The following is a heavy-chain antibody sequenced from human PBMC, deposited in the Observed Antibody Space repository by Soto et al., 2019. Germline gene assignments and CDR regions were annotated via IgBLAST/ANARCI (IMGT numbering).Heavy chain of an antibody. V-gene: IGHV5-51*01. CDR3: ARTVVVTATIGNWFYP. J-gene: IGHJ5*02. D-gene: IGHD2-21*02. CDR1: GYSFTSYW. Sequence: GESLKISCKGSGYSFTSYWIGWVRQMPGKGLEWMGIIYPGDSDTRYSPSFQGQVTISADKSISTAYLQWSSPKASDTAMYYCARTVVVTATIGNWFYPWGQGTLVTVS. CDR2: IYPGDSDT.